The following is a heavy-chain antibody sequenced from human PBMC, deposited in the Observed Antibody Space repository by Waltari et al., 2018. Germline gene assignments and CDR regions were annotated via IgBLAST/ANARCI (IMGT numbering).Heavy chain of an antibody. CDR1: GGTFSSYA. J-gene: IGHJ4*02. CDR3: AREGVGGYYGDNVFDY. CDR2: LIPIFGTA. D-gene: IGHD4-17*01. V-gene: IGHV1-69*08. Sequence: QVQLVQSGAEVKKPGSSVKVSCKASGGTFSSYAISWVRQAPGQGLEWMGRLIPIFGTANYAQKFQGRATITADKPTSTAYMELSSLRSEDTAGYYCAREGVGGYYGDNVFDYWGQGTLVTVSS.